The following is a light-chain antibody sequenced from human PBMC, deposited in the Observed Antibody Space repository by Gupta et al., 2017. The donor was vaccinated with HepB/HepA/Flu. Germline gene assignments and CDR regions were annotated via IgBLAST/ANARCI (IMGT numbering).Light chain of an antibody. V-gene: IGLV2-18*02. J-gene: IGLJ1*01. Sequence: QSALTQPPSVSGSPGPSVTISCTGTSSDVGNYDRVSWYQQPPGTAPKLFIYEVSNRPSGVPSRFSGSKSGNTASLTISGLQAEDEADYYCSSYRYGSTYLFGTGTKVTVL. CDR2: EVS. CDR3: SSYRYGSTYL. CDR1: SSDVGNYDR.